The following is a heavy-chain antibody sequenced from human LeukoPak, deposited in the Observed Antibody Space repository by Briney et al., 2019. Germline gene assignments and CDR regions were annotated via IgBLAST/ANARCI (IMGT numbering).Heavy chain of an antibody. Sequence: SETLSLTCTVSGGSISSGDYYWSWIRQHPGKGLDWIGYIYYSGSTYYNPSLKSRVIISVDKSKNQFSLKLSSVTAADTAVYYCARVGAGFRVASFDYWGQGTLVTVSS. V-gene: IGHV4-30-4*01. J-gene: IGHJ4*02. D-gene: IGHD5-12*01. CDR2: IYYSGST. CDR1: GGSISSGDYY. CDR3: ARVGAGFRVASFDY.